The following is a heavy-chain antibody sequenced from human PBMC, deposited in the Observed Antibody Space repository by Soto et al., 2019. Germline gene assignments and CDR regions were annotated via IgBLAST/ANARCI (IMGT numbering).Heavy chain of an antibody. CDR2: ISAYNVNT. D-gene: IGHD2-21*01. J-gene: IGHJ5*02. CDR3: ATHPTNDHLFAGDSQEGFDP. V-gene: IGHV1-18*01. CDR1: GYTFTSYG. Sequence: QVQLVQSGAEVKKPGASVKVSCKTSGYTFTSYGISWVRQAPGQGLEWMGWISAYNVNTNYAQKLQGRSTITTNTYKSTDCLELVCNRFDDTTADYSATHPTNDHLFAGDSQEGFDPWGHGTLVTVCS.